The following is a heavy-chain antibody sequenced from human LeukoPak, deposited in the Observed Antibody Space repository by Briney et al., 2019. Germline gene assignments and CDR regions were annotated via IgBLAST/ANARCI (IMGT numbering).Heavy chain of an antibody. D-gene: IGHD3-3*02. Sequence: PSETLSLTCAVYGGSFSGYYWSWIRQPPGKGLEWIGEINHSGSTNYNPSLKSRVTISVDTSKNQFSLKLSSVTAADTAVYYCARGVSINRMDVWGQGTTDTVSS. CDR3: ARGVSINRMDV. V-gene: IGHV4-34*01. J-gene: IGHJ6*02. CDR1: GGSFSGYY. CDR2: INHSGST.